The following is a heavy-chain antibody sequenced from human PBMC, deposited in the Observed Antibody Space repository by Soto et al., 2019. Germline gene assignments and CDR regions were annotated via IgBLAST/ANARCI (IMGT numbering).Heavy chain of an antibody. CDR1: GGSISSSSYY. V-gene: IGHV4-39*01. J-gene: IGHJ6*02. Sequence: SETLSLTCTVSGGSISSSSYYWGWIRQPPGKGLEWIGSIYYSGSTYYNPSLKSRVTISVDTSKNQFSLKLSSVTAADTAVYYCARHVAYSSSYYGMDVWGQGTTVTVSS. CDR3: ARHVAYSSSYYGMDV. CDR2: IYYSGST. D-gene: IGHD6-6*01.